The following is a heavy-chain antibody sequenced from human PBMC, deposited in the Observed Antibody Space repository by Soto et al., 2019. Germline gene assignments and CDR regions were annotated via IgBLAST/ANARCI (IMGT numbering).Heavy chain of an antibody. CDR1: GGSISSYY. V-gene: IGHV4-59*01. Sequence: SETLSLTCTVSGGSISSYYWSWIRQPPGKGLEWIGYIYYSGSTNYNPSLKSRVTISVDTSKNQFSLKLSSVTAADTAVYYCARALGWVFDIWGQGTMVTVSS. J-gene: IGHJ3*02. CDR2: IYYSGST. CDR3: ARALGWVFDI. D-gene: IGHD1-26*01.